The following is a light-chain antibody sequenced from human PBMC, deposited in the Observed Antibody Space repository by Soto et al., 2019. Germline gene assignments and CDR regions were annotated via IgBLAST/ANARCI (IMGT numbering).Light chain of an antibody. CDR3: QQSYNPPWT. CDR2: GTS. J-gene: IGKJ1*01. V-gene: IGKV1-39*01. Sequence: DIQMTPSPSSLSASVGDRVTITCRTSQTINNWLNWYQQKPGKAPKLLIYGTSNLYNGVPSRFSGSGAGTDFTLTITSLQPEDFAVYYCQQSYNPPWTFGQGTKVEIK. CDR1: QTINNW.